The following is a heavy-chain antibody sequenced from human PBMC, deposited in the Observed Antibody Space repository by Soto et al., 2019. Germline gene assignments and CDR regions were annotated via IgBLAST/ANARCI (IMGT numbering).Heavy chain of an antibody. D-gene: IGHD2-21*01. CDR2: VTGSGSQI. Sequence: GGSLRLSXAASGFTISTYAMTWVRQAPGKGLECVSGVTGSGSQIYYADSVKGRFTISKDNSKDTLYLQMSSLGEEDTALYYCAKDAVYRDGLWLMDSWGQGTLVTVSS. V-gene: IGHV3-23*01. CDR1: GFTISTYA. CDR3: AKDAVYRDGLWLMDS. J-gene: IGHJ5*02.